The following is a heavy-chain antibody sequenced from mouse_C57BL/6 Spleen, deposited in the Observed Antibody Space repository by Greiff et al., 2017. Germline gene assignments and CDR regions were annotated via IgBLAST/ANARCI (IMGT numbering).Heavy chain of an antibody. J-gene: IGHJ2*01. CDR2: IYPGDGDT. V-gene: IGHV1-82*01. CDR1: GYAFSSSW. Sequence: LEESGPELVKPGASVKISCKASGYAFSSSWMNWVKQRPGKGLEWIGRIYPGDGDTNYNGKFKGKATLTADKSSSTAYMQLSSLTSEDSAVYFCARSRITTVGFDYWGQGTTLTVSS. D-gene: IGHD1-1*01. CDR3: ARSRITTVGFDY.